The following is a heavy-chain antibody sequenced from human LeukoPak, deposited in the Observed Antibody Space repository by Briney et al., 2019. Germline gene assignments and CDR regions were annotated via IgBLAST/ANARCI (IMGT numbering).Heavy chain of an antibody. Sequence: GGSLRLSCEASGFTFSGYWMHWVRQAPGKGLVWVSRIKSDGKTNYADSVKGRFTISRDNAKNTVSLQMDSLRAEDTGVYYCARAPSQVGGYYPEYFRHWGQGTLVTVSS. CDR3: ARAPSQVGGYYPEYFRH. D-gene: IGHD3-22*01. CDR2: IKSDGKT. J-gene: IGHJ1*01. CDR1: GFTFSGYW. V-gene: IGHV3-74*01.